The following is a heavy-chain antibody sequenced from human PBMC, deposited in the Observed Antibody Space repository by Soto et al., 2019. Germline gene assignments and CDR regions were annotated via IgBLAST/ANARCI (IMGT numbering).Heavy chain of an antibody. CDR1: GVSVTTSYSY. D-gene: IGHD2-21*01. CDR2: VYYTGNT. Sequence: QLQLQESGPGLVKPWETLSLTCTVSGVSVTTSYSYWGWIRQPPGKGLEWIGSVYYTGNTNYKPSLEIRVTISVDPSKNQFSLILSSVTAAATAVYFCARQPTHAEITAYATHYVDTWGQGTLITVSS. CDR3: ARQPTHAEITAYATHYVDT. V-gene: IGHV4-39*01. J-gene: IGHJ4*02.